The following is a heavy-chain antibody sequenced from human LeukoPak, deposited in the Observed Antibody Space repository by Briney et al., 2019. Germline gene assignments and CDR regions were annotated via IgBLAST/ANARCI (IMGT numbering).Heavy chain of an antibody. V-gene: IGHV3-7*03. D-gene: IGHD5-24*01. CDR1: GFMFSSNW. Sequence: GGSLRLSCAASGFMFSSNWMSWVRLAPGKGLEWVANIKEDGTETYYVDSVKGRFTISRDNAKNSLYLQMNSLRVEDTAVYCCAKEGRSLQTYWGQGTLVTVSS. CDR2: IKEDGTET. CDR3: AKEGRSLQTY. J-gene: IGHJ4*02.